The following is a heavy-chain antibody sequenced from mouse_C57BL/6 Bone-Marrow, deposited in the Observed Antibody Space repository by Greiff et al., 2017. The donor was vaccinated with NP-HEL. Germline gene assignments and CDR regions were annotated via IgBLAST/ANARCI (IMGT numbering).Heavy chain of an antibody. Sequence: VQLQQSGAELVRPGSSVKLSCKASGYTFTSYWMHWVKQRPIQGLEWIGNIDPSDSETHYNQKFKDKATLTVDKSSSTAYMQLSSLTSEDSAVYYCARRAYDYGAWFAYWGQGTLVTVSA. D-gene: IGHD2-4*01. CDR1: GYTFTSYW. CDR2: IDPSDSET. V-gene: IGHV1-52*01. CDR3: ARRAYDYGAWFAY. J-gene: IGHJ3*01.